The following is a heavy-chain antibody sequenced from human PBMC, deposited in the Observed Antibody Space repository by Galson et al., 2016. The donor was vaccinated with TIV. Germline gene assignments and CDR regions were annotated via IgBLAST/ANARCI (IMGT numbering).Heavy chain of an antibody. Sequence: QSGAEVKQSGESLKISCKASGYSFTTHWIGWVRQMPGKGLEWMGSIYPGDSDTRYSPSFQGQVTISADKSISTAYLQWSALWASDTAMYYCARSPADPQYSYYYIDVWGKGTTVTVSS. CDR1: GYSFTTHW. CDR2: IYPGDSDT. J-gene: IGHJ6*03. CDR3: ARSPADPQYSYYYIDV. V-gene: IGHV5-51*03.